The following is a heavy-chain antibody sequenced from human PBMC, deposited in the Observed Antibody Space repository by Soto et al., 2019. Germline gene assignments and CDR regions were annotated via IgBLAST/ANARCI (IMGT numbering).Heavy chain of an antibody. V-gene: IGHV3-23*01. D-gene: IGHD5-12*01. Sequence: EVQLLESGGGLVQPGGSLRLSCAASGFTFSSYAMSWVRQAPGKGLEWVSAISGSGGSTYYADSVKGRFTISRDNSKNTLYLQMNSLRAEDTAVYYCAKVGYSCYDFWGTFDYWGQGTLVTVSS. J-gene: IGHJ4*02. CDR1: GFTFSSYA. CDR3: AKVGYSCYDFWGTFDY. CDR2: ISGSGGST.